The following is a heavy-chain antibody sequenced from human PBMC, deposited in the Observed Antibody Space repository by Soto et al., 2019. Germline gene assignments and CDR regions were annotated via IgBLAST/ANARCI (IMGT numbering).Heavy chain of an antibody. D-gene: IGHD6-19*01. CDR3: ARDRLSSGWYGYFDY. Sequence: PGESLKISCQGSGYSFTSYWIGWVRQMPGKGLEWMGIIYPGDPDTRYSPSFQGQVTISADKSISTAYLQWSSLKASDTAMYYCARDRLSSGWYGYFDYWGQGTLVTVSS. CDR2: IYPGDPDT. V-gene: IGHV5-51*01. J-gene: IGHJ4*02. CDR1: GYSFTSYW.